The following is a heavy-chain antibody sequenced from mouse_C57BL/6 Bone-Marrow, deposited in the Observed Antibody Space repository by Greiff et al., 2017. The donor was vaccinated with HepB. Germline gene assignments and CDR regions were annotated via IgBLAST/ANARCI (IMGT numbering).Heavy chain of an antibody. CDR1: GYSFTGYY. V-gene: IGHV1-42*01. CDR3: ARESSYGYFDV. CDR2: INPSTGGT. J-gene: IGHJ1*03. Sequence: VQLQQSGPELVKPGASVKISCKASGYSFTGYYMNWVKQSPEKSLEWIGEINPSTGGTTYNQKFKAKATLTVDKSSSTAYMQLKSLTSEDSAVYYCARESSYGYFDVWGTGTTVTVSS. D-gene: IGHD1-1*01.